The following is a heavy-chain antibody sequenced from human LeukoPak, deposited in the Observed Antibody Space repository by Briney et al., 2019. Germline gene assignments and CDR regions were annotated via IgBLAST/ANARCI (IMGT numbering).Heavy chain of an antibody. D-gene: IGHD2-2*01. CDR3: ARVGRSSTNCYGNYYMDV. V-gene: IGHV4-4*07. J-gene: IGHJ6*03. CDR1: GGSISSYY. Sequence: SETLSLTCTVSGGSISSYYWSWIRQPAGKGLEWIGRIYTSGSTNYNPSLKSRVTMSVDTSKNQFSLKLTSVTDADTAVYYCARVGRSSTNCYGNYYMDVWGKGTTVTVS. CDR2: IYTSGST.